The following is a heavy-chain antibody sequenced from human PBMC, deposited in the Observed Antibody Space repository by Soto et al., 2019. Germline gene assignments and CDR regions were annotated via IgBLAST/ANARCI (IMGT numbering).Heavy chain of an antibody. CDR1: GYSFTSYW. CDR3: ASIEGSGKRHYYYGMDV. Sequence: GESLKISCKGSGYSFTSYWISWVRQMPGKGLEWMGRIDPSDSYTNYSPSFQGHVTISADKSISTAYLQWSSLKASDTAMYYCASIEGSGKRHYYYGMDVWGQGTTVTVSS. J-gene: IGHJ6*02. CDR2: IDPSDSYT. D-gene: IGHD6-19*01. V-gene: IGHV5-10-1*01.